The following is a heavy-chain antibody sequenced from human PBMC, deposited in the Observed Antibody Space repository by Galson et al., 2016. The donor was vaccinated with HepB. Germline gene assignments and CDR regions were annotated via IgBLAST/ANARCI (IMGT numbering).Heavy chain of an antibody. V-gene: IGHV4-59*01. CDR2: IYYSGRT. CDR3: ARDVSGGWYGFHYGMDV. D-gene: IGHD6-19*01. J-gene: IGHJ6*02. Sequence: ETLSLTCTVSGASISGYYLSWIRQPPGKGLEWIGYIYYSGRTNYNPSLKSRVTISVDTSKNQFSLKLSSVTAADTAVYYCARDVSGGWYGFHYGMDVWGQGTTVTVSS. CDR1: GASISGYY.